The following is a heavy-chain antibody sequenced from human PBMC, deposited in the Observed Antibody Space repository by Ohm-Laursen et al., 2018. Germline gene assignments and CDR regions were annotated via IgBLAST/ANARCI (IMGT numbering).Heavy chain of an antibody. D-gene: IGHD5-18*01. Sequence: SLRLSCAASGFTFSSYEMNWVRQAPGKGLEWVSYISSSGSTIYYADSVKGRFTISRDNAKNSLYLQMNSLRAEDTAVYYCASGGYSYGFDSGYFDLWGRGTLVTDSS. V-gene: IGHV3-48*03. CDR2: ISSSGSTI. J-gene: IGHJ2*01. CDR1: GFTFSSYE. CDR3: ASGGYSYGFDSGYFDL.